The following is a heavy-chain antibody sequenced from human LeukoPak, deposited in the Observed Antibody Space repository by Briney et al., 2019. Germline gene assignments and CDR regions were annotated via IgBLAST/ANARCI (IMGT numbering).Heavy chain of an antibody. CDR1: GGPFRVYY. V-gene: IGHV4-34*01. Sequence: SETLSLTCAVYGGPFRVYYWRGTSHPPGKGREWVGEINHSGSTNYNPSLKSRVTISVDTSKNQFSLKLSSVTAADTAVYYCARATPESPIAAAGIDYWGQGTLVTVSS. CDR3: ARATPESPIAAAGIDY. D-gene: IGHD6-13*01. J-gene: IGHJ4*02. CDR2: INHSGST.